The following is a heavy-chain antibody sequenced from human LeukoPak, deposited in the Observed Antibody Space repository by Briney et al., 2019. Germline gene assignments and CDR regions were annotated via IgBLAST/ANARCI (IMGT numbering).Heavy chain of an antibody. CDR3: ARDGRYCSSTSCYIDDYYYYGMDV. V-gene: IGHV3-20*01. J-gene: IGHJ6*02. Sequence: GGSLRLSCAASGFTFDDYGMSWVRQAPGKGLEWVSGINWSGGSTGYADSVKGRFTISRDNAKNSPYLQMNSLRAEDTALYHCARDGRYCSSTSCYIDDYYYYGMDVWGQGTTVTVSS. CDR1: GFTFDDYG. CDR2: INWSGGST. D-gene: IGHD2-2*01.